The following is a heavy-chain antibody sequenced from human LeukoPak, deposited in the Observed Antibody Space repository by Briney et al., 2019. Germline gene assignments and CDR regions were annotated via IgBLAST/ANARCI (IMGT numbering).Heavy chain of an antibody. CDR1: GVSTTSVAYY. J-gene: IGHJ6*02. CDR3: AATYGSVNYFYYYYGMAV. CDR2: IYYGGSTYSGST. Sequence: SQTPSLTCTLSGVSTTSVAYYWSWISQSPGKGLEWIGYIYYGGSTYSGSTYYNPSLKSRVVISVDTSKNQFSLRLTSVTAADTAVYYCAATYGSVNYFYYYYGMAVWGQGATVTVSS. D-gene: IGHD3-10*01. V-gene: IGHV4-30-4*01.